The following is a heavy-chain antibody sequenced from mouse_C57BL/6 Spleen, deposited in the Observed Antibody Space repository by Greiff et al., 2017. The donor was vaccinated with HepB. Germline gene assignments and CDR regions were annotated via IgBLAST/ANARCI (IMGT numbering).Heavy chain of an antibody. J-gene: IGHJ3*01. V-gene: IGHV1-26*01. Sequence: EVQLQQSGPELVKPGASVKISCKASGYTFTDYYMNWVKQSHGKSLEWIGDINPNNGGTSYNQKFKGKATLTVDQSSSTAYMELRSLTSEDSAVYYCARDYDGSSFAWFAYWGQGTLVTVSA. CDR3: ARDYDGSSFAWFAY. CDR2: INPNNGGT. CDR1: GYTFTDYY. D-gene: IGHD1-1*01.